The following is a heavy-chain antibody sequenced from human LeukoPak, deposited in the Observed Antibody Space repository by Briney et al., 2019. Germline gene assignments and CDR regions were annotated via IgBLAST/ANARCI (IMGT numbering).Heavy chain of an antibody. CDR2: ISWNSGSI. CDR3: AKSVVAATDDAFDI. CDR1: GFTFSNYA. D-gene: IGHD2-15*01. J-gene: IGHJ3*02. V-gene: IGHV3-9*01. Sequence: SLRLSCAASGFTFSNYAMHWVRQAPGKGLEWVSGISWNSGSIGYADSVKGRFTISRDNAKNSLYLQMNSLRAEDTALYYCAKSVVAATDDAFDIWGQGTMVTVSS.